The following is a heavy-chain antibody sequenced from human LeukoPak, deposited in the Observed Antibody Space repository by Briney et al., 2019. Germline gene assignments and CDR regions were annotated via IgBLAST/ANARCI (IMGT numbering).Heavy chain of an antibody. Sequence: GRSLRLSCAASGFIFDNCGMHWVRQAPGKGLEWVSGISWDSVSIVYADSVQGRFTISRDNGKKSLYLQMNSLRVEDTALYYCAKGEASSVWSGGFEMWGQGTMVTVSS. J-gene: IGHJ3*02. CDR3: AKGEASSVWSGGFEM. CDR1: GFIFDNCG. V-gene: IGHV3-9*01. CDR2: ISWDSVSI. D-gene: IGHD6-19*01.